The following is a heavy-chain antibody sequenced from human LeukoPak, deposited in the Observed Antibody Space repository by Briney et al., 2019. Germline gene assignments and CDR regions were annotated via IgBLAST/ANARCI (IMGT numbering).Heavy chain of an antibody. CDR1: GYSISSGYY. Sequence: PSETLSLTCTVSGYSISSGYYWGWIRQPPGKGLEWIGSIYHSGSTYYNPSLKSRVTISVDTSKNQFSLKLSSVTAADTAVYYCARVPNSQTTVSEYFFDYWGQGTLVTVSS. CDR3: ARVPNSQTTVSEYFFDY. CDR2: IYHSGST. V-gene: IGHV4-38-2*02. D-gene: IGHD4-17*01. J-gene: IGHJ4*02.